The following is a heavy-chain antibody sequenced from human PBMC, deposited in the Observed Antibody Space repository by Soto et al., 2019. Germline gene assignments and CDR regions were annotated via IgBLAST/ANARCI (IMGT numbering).Heavy chain of an antibody. CDR3: ARVLSSAVLRLSYFAS. J-gene: IGHJ4*02. Sequence: PSETLPFTGTVCGGSVNSGAYSWSWIPQPQGKGLQWIGDISYNGNLRYNPSLNSLVTMSVEPSKIKFPLNLSYVTAAETAVYYCARVLSSAVLRLSYFASWGQGNLVTI. V-gene: IGHV4-61*08. CDR1: GGSVNSGAYS. D-gene: IGHD2-2*01. CDR2: ISYNGNL.